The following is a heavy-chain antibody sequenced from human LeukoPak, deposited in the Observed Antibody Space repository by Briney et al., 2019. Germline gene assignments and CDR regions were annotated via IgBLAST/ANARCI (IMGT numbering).Heavy chain of an antibody. CDR3: AKDGCSSTSCYSFYYYYMDV. CDR2: IKEDGNMK. V-gene: IGHV3-7*01. CDR1: GFMFSSYW. Sequence: GGSLRLSCAASGFMFSSYWMSWVRQAPGRGLEWVANIKEDGNMKQYVDSVRGRFTISRDNAKSSLYLQMSSLRAEDTAVYYCAKDGCSSTSCYSFYYYYMDVWGKGTTVTVSS. D-gene: IGHD2-2*01. J-gene: IGHJ6*03.